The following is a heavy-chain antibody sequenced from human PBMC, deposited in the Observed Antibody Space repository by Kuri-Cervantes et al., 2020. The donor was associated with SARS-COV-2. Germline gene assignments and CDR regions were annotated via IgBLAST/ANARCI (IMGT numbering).Heavy chain of an antibody. D-gene: IGHD3-16*01. CDR3: AKGLRGRMGVTDAFDI. CDR1: GFIFSSHA. CDR2: VSGYDGSA. J-gene: IGHJ3*02. V-gene: IGHV3-23*01. Sequence: GGSLRLSCAASGFIFSSHAMRWVRQAPGKGLEWVSTVSGYDGSAYYADSVKGRFTISRDNSKNTLYLQMNSLRAEDTAVYYCAKGLRGRMGVTDAFDIWGQGTMVTVSS.